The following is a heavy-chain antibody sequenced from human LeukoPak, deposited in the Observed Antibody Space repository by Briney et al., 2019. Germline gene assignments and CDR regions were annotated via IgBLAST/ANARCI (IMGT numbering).Heavy chain of an antibody. CDR2: ISSSSSYR. CDR1: GFTFSSYS. D-gene: IGHD6-19*01. Sequence: PGGSLRLSCAASGFTFSSYSMNWVRQAPGKGLEWVSSISSSSSYRYYADSVKGRLTISRDNAKNSLYLQMNSLRAEDTAVHYCARASAVAGTGHYWGQGTLVTVSS. CDR3: ARASAVAGTGHY. J-gene: IGHJ4*02. V-gene: IGHV3-21*01.